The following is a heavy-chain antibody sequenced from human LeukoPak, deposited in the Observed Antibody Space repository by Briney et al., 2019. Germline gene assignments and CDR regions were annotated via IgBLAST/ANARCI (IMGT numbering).Heavy chain of an antibody. D-gene: IGHD2-15*01. J-gene: IGHJ4*02. V-gene: IGHV3-7*01. CDR1: GFTLSNYW. CDR3: ARMISMTLVVTYYYFDY. CDR2: VKQDGSEK. Sequence: GGSLRLSCAASGFTLSNYWMSWVRQAPGKGLEWVANVKQDGSEKYYVDSVKGRLTISRDNAKHSLYLQMNNLRVEDTAVYYCARMISMTLVVTYYYFDYWGQGTLVTVSS.